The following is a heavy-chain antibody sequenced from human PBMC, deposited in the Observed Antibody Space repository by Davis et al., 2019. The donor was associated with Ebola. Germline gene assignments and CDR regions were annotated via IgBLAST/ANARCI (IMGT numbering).Heavy chain of an antibody. CDR1: GFTFSSYG. V-gene: IGHV1-46*01. J-gene: IGHJ6*02. Sequence: GESLKISCAASGFTFSSYGMHWVRQAPGQGLEWMGIINPSGGSTSYAQKFQGRVTMTRDTSTSTVYMELSSLRSEDTAVYYCARELFVVVPARYYYYGMDVWGQGTTVTVSS. CDR3: ARELFVVVPARYYYYGMDV. CDR2: INPSGGST. D-gene: IGHD2-2*01.